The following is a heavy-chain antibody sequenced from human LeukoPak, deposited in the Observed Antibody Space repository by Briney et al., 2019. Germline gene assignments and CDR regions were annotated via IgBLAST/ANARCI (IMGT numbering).Heavy chain of an antibody. Sequence: PSETLSLTCAVYDGSFSDHYWKWIRQPPGKGLEWIGEINYSGSTNYNVSLKSRVTMSMDTSKSQFSLNLRSVTAADTAVYFCARGSGLTAFDIWGQGTVVTVSS. D-gene: IGHD5-12*01. CDR1: DGSFSDHY. CDR2: INYSGST. CDR3: ARGSGLTAFDI. J-gene: IGHJ3*02. V-gene: IGHV4-34*01.